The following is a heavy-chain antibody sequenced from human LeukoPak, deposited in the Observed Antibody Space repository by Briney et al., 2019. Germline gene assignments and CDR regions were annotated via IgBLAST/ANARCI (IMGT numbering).Heavy chain of an antibody. CDR3: ARYTVTTFGPHFDY. J-gene: IGHJ4*02. CDR2: IYHSGYT. V-gene: IGHV4-4*02. D-gene: IGHD4-17*01. CDR1: GGSISSNNW. Sequence: PSETLSLTCGVSGGSISSNNWWSWVRQPPGKGLEWIGEIYHSGYTNYNPSLKSRVTMSVDTSKNQFSLKLSSVTAADTAVYYCARYTVTTFGPHFDYWGQGTLVTVSS.